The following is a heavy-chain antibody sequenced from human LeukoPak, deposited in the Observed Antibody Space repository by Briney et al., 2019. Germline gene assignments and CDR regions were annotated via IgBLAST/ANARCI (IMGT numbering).Heavy chain of an antibody. CDR1: GFTFGDYT. Sequence: GGSLRLSCTASGFTFGDYTLSWVRQAPGKGLEWVAAISGSGGSTYYADSVKGRFTISRDNSKNTLYLQMKSLRAEDTAVYYCATSRQWLVRYFDYWGQGTLATVSS. CDR3: ATSRQWLVRYFDY. CDR2: ISGSGGST. V-gene: IGHV3-23*01. D-gene: IGHD6-19*01. J-gene: IGHJ4*02.